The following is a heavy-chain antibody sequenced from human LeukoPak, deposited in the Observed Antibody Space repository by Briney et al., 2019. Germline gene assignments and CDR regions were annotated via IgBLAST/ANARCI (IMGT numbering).Heavy chain of an antibody. V-gene: IGHV1-69*13. Sequence: SVKVSCKASGYTFTSYAMNWVRQAPGQGLEWMGGIIPIFGTANYAQKFQGRVTITADESTSTAYMELSSLRSEDTAVYYCARVDGDKNWFDPWGQGTLVTVSS. CDR1: GYTFTSYA. CDR2: IIPIFGTA. CDR3: ARVDGDKNWFDP. D-gene: IGHD4-17*01. J-gene: IGHJ5*01.